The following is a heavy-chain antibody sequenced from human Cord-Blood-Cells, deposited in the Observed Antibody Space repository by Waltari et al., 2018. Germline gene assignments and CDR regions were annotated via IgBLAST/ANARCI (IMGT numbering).Heavy chain of an antibody. CDR1: GVTFSSYA. CDR3: ARSRDYYDSSGFDY. V-gene: IGHV1-69*01. CDR2: IIPIFGTA. Sequence: QVQLVQSGAEVKKPGSSVKVSCKASGVTFSSYAISWVRQAPGQGLEWMGGIIPIFGTANYAQKFQGRVTITADESTSTAYMELSSLRSEDTAVYYCARSRDYYDSSGFDYWGQGTLVTVSS. J-gene: IGHJ4*02. D-gene: IGHD3-22*01.